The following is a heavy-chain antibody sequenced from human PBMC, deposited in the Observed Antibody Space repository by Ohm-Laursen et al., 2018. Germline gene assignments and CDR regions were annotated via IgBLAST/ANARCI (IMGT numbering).Heavy chain of an antibody. CDR2: ISAYNGNT. CDR1: GYAFTTYG. J-gene: IGHJ6*02. D-gene: IGHD3-16*01. CDR3: ARVQPYVGMDV. Sequence: SVKVSCKASGYAFTTYGISWVRQAPGQGLEWMGWISAYNGNTDYAEKFQGRVTMTTDTSASTAYMELRSLRSDDTALYYCARVQPYVGMDVWGQGTTVTVSS. V-gene: IGHV1-18*01.